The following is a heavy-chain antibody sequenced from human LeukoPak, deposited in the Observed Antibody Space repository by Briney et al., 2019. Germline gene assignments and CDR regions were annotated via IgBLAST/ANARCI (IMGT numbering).Heavy chain of an antibody. CDR2: IYYSGST. CDR1: GGSISTGDYY. Sequence: SETLSLTCTVSGGSISTGDYYWSWIRQPPGKGLEWIGYIYYSGSTNYNPSLKSRVTISVDTSKNQFSLKLSSVTAADTAVYYCARVSGATVTFDYWGQGTLVTVSS. V-gene: IGHV4-30-4*01. J-gene: IGHJ4*02. CDR3: ARVSGATVTFDY. D-gene: IGHD4-17*01.